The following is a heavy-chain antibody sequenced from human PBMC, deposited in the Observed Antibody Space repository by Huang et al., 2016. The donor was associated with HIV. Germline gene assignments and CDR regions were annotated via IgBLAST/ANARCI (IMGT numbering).Heavy chain of an antibody. Sequence: EVQLVESGGGLVKPGGSLSLSCAASGCTFSSYLVICVLKVPWNGLWLVSLIGGSSTDIYYAASVKGRCTMYRDNAKNSLYLQMNSLRAEDTAVYFCARDFNDDFWSGDSETDIDYWGQGTLVTVSS. D-gene: IGHD3-3*01. CDR1: GCTFSSYL. CDR3: ARDFNDDFWSGDSETDIDY. V-gene: IGHV3-21*05. J-gene: IGHJ4*02. CDR2: IGGSSTDI.